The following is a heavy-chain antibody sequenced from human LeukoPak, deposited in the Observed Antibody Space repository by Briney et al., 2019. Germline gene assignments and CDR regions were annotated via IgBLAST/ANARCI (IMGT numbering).Heavy chain of an antibody. Sequence: ASVKVSCKVSGHTLTELSMHWVRQTPEKGLEWMGGFDPEEGETIYAHTFQGRVTMTEDTSTDTAYMELSSLRSEDTGVYYCATDVSNRGRCSGPDSFDLWGHGTMVTVSS. CDR1: GHTLTELS. CDR3: ATDVSNRGRCSGPDSFDL. CDR2: FDPEEGET. J-gene: IGHJ3*01. V-gene: IGHV1-24*01. D-gene: IGHD3-10*02.